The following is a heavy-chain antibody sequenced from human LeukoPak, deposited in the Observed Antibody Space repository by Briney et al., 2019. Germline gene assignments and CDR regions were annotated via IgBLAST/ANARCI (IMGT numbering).Heavy chain of an antibody. Sequence: SETLSLTCTVSGGSISSYYWSWIRQPPRKGLEWIGYIYYSGSTNYNPSLKSRVTISVDTSKNQFSLKLSSVTAADTAVYYCARGGALDAFDIWGQGTMVTVSS. J-gene: IGHJ3*02. CDR3: ARGGALDAFDI. CDR2: IYYSGST. V-gene: IGHV4-59*08. CDR1: GGSISSYY. D-gene: IGHD1-26*01.